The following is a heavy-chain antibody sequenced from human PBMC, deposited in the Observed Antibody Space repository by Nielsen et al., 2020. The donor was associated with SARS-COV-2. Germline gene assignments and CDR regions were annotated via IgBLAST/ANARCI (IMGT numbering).Heavy chain of an antibody. D-gene: IGHD1-26*01. V-gene: IGHV7-4-1*02. CDR2: INTNTGNP. CDR3: ARSYEWELAYYYYYGMDV. J-gene: IGHJ6*02. Sequence: WVRQAPGQGLEWMGWINTNTGNPTYAQGFTGRFVFSLDTSVSTAYLQISSLKAEDTAVYYYARSYEWELAYYYYYGMDVWGQGTTVTVSS.